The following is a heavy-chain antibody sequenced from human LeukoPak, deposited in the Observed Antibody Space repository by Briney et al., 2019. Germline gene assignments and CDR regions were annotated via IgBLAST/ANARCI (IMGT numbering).Heavy chain of an antibody. D-gene: IGHD6-6*01. V-gene: IGHV4-38-2*02. CDR1: GYSISSGYY. Sequence: SETLSLTCTVSGYSISSGYYWGWIRPPPGKGLEWIGSIYHSGSTYYNPSLKSRVTISVDTSKNQFSLKLSSVTAADTAVYYCARAEDGVGQLVRYWGQGTLVTVSS. J-gene: IGHJ4*02. CDR2: IYHSGST. CDR3: ARAEDGVGQLVRY.